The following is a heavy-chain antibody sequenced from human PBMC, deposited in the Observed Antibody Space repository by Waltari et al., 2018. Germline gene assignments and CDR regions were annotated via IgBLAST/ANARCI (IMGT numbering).Heavy chain of an antibody. D-gene: IGHD1-7*01. V-gene: IGHV4-34*01. CDR1: GGSFSGYY. CDR2: INHSGST. J-gene: IGHJ6*03. Sequence: QVQLQQWGAGLLKPSETLPRTCAVYGGSFSGYYWSWIRQPPGKGLEWIGEINHSGSTNYNPSLKSRVTISVDTSKNQFSLKLSSVTAADTAVYYCAINYLTLAWYMDVWGKGTTVTVSS. CDR3: AINYLTLAWYMDV.